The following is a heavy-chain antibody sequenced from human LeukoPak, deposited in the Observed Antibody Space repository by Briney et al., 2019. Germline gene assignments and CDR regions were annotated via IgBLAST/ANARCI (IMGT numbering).Heavy chain of an antibody. J-gene: IGHJ4*02. CDR3: ARGRYCSSTSCVPFDY. CDR2: IYYSGST. V-gene: IGHV4-59*01. CDR1: GGSISSYY. D-gene: IGHD2-2*01. Sequence: SETLSITCTVSGGSISSYYWSWIRQPPGKGLEWIGYIYYSGSTNYNPSLKSRVTISVDTSKNQFSLKLSSVTAADTAVYYCARGRYCSSTSCVPFDYWGQGTLVTVSS.